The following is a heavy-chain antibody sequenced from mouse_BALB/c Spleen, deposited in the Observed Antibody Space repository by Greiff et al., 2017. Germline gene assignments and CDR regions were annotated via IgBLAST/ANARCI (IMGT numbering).Heavy chain of an antibody. D-gene: IGHD1-2*01. Sequence: EVKLVESGGGLVQPGGSLRLSCATSGFTFTDYYMSWVRQPPGKALEWLGFIRNKANGYTTEYSASVKGRFTISRDNSHSILYLQMNTLRAEDSATYYCAGGIATATAYAMDYWGQGTSVTVSS. CDR1: GFTFTDYY. J-gene: IGHJ4*01. V-gene: IGHV7-3*02. CDR2: IRNKANGYTT. CDR3: AGGIATATAYAMDY.